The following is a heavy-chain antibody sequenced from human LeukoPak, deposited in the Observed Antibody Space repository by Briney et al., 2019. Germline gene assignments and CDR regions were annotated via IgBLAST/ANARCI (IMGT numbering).Heavy chain of an antibody. CDR3: ARAPSGYGDHGVRYCYYLDV. J-gene: IGHJ6*03. V-gene: IGHV4-38-2*01. D-gene: IGHD4-17*01. Sequence: PSETLSLTCAVSGYSITSGYYWAWIRQPPGKGLEWIGNIYHSGSTYYNASLKSRVTISVDTSKNQFSLKLSSVTAADTAVYYCARAPSGYGDHGVRYCYYLDVWGKGTTVTVSS. CDR1: GYSITSGYY. CDR2: IYHSGST.